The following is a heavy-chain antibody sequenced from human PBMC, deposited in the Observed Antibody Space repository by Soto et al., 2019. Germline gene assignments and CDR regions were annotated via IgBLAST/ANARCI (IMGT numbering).Heavy chain of an antibody. CDR1: GYTFTGYY. D-gene: IGHD2-8*01. CDR3: AREYCTNGVCYLDY. Sequence: ASVTVSCKTSGYTFTGYYMHWVRQAPGQGLEWMGWINPNSGGTNYAQKFQGWVTMTRDTSISTAYMELSRLRSDDTAVYYCAREYCTNGVCYLDYWGQGTLVTVSS. CDR2: INPNSGGT. V-gene: IGHV1-2*04. J-gene: IGHJ4*02.